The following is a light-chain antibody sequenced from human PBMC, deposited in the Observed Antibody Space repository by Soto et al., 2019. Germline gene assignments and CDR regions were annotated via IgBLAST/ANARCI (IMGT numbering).Light chain of an antibody. CDR2: EVS. V-gene: IGLV2-23*02. J-gene: IGLJ1*01. CDR3: CSYAGSSTYV. CDR1: SSDVGSYNL. Sequence: QSALTKSACVSGSPGQWITISCTGTSSDVGSYNLVSWYQQHPGKAPKLMIYEVSKRPSGVSNRFSGSKSGNTASLTISGLQAEDEADYYCCSYAGSSTYVFGTGTKVTV.